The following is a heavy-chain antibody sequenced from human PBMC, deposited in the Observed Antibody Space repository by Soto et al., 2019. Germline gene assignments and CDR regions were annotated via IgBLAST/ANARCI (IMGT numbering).Heavy chain of an antibody. Sequence: SVKVSCKASGGTFSSDVINWVRQAPGQGLEWMGGITPIFSTTKYAQKFQGRVTVTTDESASKVYLELSSLRSEDTAVYYCATGPLYASGVANYWGQGALVTVPQ. J-gene: IGHJ4*02. V-gene: IGHV1-69*05. CDR3: ATGPLYASGVANY. CDR1: GGTFSSDV. D-gene: IGHD3-10*01. CDR2: ITPIFSTT.